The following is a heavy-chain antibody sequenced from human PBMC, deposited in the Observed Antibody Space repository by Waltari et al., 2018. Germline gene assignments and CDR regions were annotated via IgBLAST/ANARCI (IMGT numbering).Heavy chain of an antibody. Sequence: QLVQSGGALVQPGGSRQHSCFASGLLLKNHWMLWVRQAPGKGLQWVAKIHPEGVVANYVDSVKGRFTVSRDNAKNSLYLQMTSLTTDDTAVYFCARDNNFYADDLWGQGAQVTVSS. D-gene: IGHD1-20*01. V-gene: IGHV3-7*01. CDR2: IHPEGVVA. CDR1: GLLLKNHW. J-gene: IGHJ5*02. CDR3: ARDNNFYADDL.